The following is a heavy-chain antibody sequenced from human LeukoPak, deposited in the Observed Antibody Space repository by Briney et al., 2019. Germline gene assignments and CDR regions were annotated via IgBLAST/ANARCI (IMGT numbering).Heavy chain of an antibody. D-gene: IGHD6-6*01. CDR1: GGSISSYY. V-gene: IGHV4-4*07. J-gene: IGHJ4*02. CDR2: IYTTGST. CDR3: ARTFSSTGTIDY. Sequence: SETLSLTCTVSGGSISSYYWSCIRQPAGKGLEWIGLIYTTGSTNYNPSLKSRVTMSVDTSKNQFSLKLSSVTAADTAVYYCARTFSSTGTIDYWGQGTLVTVSS.